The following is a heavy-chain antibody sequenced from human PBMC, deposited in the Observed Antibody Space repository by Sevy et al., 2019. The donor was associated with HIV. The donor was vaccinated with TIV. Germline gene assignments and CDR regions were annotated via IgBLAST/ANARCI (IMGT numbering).Heavy chain of an antibody. D-gene: IGHD3-3*01. J-gene: IGHJ5*02. V-gene: IGHV6-1*01. CDR3: ARAITIFGLTIMLDP. CDR2: TYYRSKWYN. CDR1: GDSVSSSTVA. Sequence: SQTLSLTCAISGDSVSSSTVAWNWIRQSPSRGLEWLGRTYYRSKWYNDYALSVKGRIIISPDTSKNQFSLQLNSVTPDDTALHYCARAITIFGLTIMLDPWGQGTLVTVSS.